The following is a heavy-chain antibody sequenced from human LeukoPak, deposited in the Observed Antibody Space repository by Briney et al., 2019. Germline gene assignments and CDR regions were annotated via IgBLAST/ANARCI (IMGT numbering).Heavy chain of an antibody. D-gene: IGHD3-10*01. CDR2: ISSSSSYT. CDR1: GFTFSDYY. Sequence: GGSLRLSCAASGFTFSDYYMSWIRQAPGKGLEWVPYISSSSSYTNYADSVKGRFTISRDNAKNSLYLQMNSLRAEDTAVYYCARELRYYGSGSYYYWGQGTLVTVSS. V-gene: IGHV3-11*06. CDR3: ARELRYYGSGSYYY. J-gene: IGHJ4*02.